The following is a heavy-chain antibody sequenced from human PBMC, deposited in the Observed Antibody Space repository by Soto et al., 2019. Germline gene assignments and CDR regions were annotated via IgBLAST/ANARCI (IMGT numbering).Heavy chain of an antibody. CDR2: IHDSGST. V-gene: IGHV4-4*02. CDR3: ARLKSYDILNTSDY. D-gene: IGHD3-9*01. Sequence: LSLTIVVSASTIGTNHWPVWVRLYPGTGLEWIGEIHDSGSTKYNPSLKSRVTISLDKSKNQFSLNVSSVTAADTAVYYCARLKSYDILNTSDYWGQGSLVTVSS. CDR1: ASTIGTNHW. J-gene: IGHJ4*02.